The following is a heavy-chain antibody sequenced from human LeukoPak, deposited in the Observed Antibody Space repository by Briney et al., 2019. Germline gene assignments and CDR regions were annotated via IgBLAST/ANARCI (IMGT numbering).Heavy chain of an antibody. Sequence: MASETLSLTCTVSGGSISSYYWSWIRQPPGKGLEWIGNIYYSGSANYNPSLKSRVTISVDTSKNQFSLKLSSVTAADTAVYYCARSSSSSLYFDYWGQGTLVTVSS. V-gene: IGHV4-59*01. J-gene: IGHJ4*02. CDR1: GGSISSYY. D-gene: IGHD6-6*01. CDR3: ARSSSSSLYFDY. CDR2: IYYSGSA.